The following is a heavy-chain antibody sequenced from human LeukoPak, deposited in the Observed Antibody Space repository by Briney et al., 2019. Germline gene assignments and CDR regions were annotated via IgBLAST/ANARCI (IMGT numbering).Heavy chain of an antibody. CDR3: ARSGRGYSYGWMDV. CDR1: GGSISSYY. Sequence: SETLSLTCTVSGGSISSYYWSWIRQPAGKGLEWIGRIYTSGSTNYNPSLKSRVTISVDTSKNQFSLKLSSVTAADTAVYYCARSGRGYSYGWMDVWGKGTTVTISS. J-gene: IGHJ6*04. V-gene: IGHV4-4*07. D-gene: IGHD5-18*01. CDR2: IYTSGST.